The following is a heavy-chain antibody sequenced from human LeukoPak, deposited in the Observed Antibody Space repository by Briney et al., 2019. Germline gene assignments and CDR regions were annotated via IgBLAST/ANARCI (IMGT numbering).Heavy chain of an antibody. D-gene: IGHD4-17*01. CDR2: ISWNSGSI. J-gene: IGHJ4*02. CDR3: AKNGDYERPVFDY. CDR1: GFTFDDYA. Sequence: PGRSLRLSCAASGFTFDDYAMHWVRQAPGKGLEWVSGISWNSGSIGYADSVKGRFTISRDNAKNSLYLQMNSLRAEDTALYYCAKNGDYERPVFDYWGQGTLVTVSS. V-gene: IGHV3-9*01.